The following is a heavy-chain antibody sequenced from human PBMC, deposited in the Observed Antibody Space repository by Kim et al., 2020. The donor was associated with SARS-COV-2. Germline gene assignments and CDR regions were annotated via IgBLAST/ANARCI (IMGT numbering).Heavy chain of an antibody. V-gene: IGHV3-73*01. J-gene: IGHJ3*02. CDR3: TSVPGISISWWDAFDI. CDR2: IRSKANSYAT. CDR1: GFTFSGSA. Sequence: GGSLRLSCAASGFTFSGSAMHWVRQASGKGLEWVGRIRSKANSYATAYAASVKGRFTISRDDSKNTAYLQMNSLKIEDTAVYYCTSVPGISISWWDAFDIWGQGTMVTVSA. D-gene: IGHD6-13*01.